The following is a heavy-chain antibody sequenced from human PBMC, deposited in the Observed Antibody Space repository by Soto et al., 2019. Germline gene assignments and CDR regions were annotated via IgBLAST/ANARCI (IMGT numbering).Heavy chain of an antibody. Sequence: SGGSLRLSCAASGYAFSNYAMTWVRQAPGKGLEWVSVVSGTGDTTYYAASVKGRFTISRDNSKSTLYLQMNSLRAEDTALYYCAKSSSANSYSALDSWGQGTLVTVS. CDR3: AKSSSANSYSALDS. D-gene: IGHD2-2*02. CDR1: GYAFSNYA. CDR2: VSGTGDTT. J-gene: IGHJ4*02. V-gene: IGHV3-23*01.